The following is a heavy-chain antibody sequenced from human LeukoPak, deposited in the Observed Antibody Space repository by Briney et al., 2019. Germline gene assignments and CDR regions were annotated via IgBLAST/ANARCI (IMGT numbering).Heavy chain of an antibody. V-gene: IGHV1-2*02. CDR2: ISPNSGGT. CDR1: GYTFTDYY. CDR3: ARGREGYYDSSGYYYD. Sequence: GASVKVSCKASGYTFTDYYMHWVRQAPGQGLEWMGWISPNSGGTNYAQKFQGRVTMTRDTSISTAYMELSRLRSDDTAVYYCARGREGYYDSSGYYYDWGQGTLVTVSS. D-gene: IGHD3-22*01. J-gene: IGHJ4*02.